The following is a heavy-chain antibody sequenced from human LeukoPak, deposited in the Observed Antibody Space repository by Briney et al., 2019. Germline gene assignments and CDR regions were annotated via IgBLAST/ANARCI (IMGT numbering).Heavy chain of an antibody. J-gene: IGHJ3*02. Sequence: GGSLRLSCAASGFPFSNYWMTWVRQAPGKGLEWVANIIQDGTEKNYVGSVKGRFTISRDNAKNSLSLQIHSLRAEDTAIYYCAREGASAISHAFDIWGQGTMVTVSS. CDR3: AREGASAISHAFDI. D-gene: IGHD3-16*01. CDR2: IIQDGTEK. CDR1: GFPFSNYW. V-gene: IGHV3-7*01.